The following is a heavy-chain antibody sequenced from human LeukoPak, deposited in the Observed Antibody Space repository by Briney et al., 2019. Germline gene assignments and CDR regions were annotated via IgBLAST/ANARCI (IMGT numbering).Heavy chain of an antibody. CDR3: ARDRDRYDDILTGSTFDY. V-gene: IGHV1-2*02. Sequence: ASVTVSCKASGYTFTGYYMHWVRQAPGQGLEWMGWINPNSGGTNYAQKFQGRVTMTRDTSISTAYMELSRLRSDDTAVYYSARDRDRYDDILTGSTFDYWGQGTLVTVSS. CDR2: INPNSGGT. D-gene: IGHD3-9*01. CDR1: GYTFTGYY. J-gene: IGHJ4*02.